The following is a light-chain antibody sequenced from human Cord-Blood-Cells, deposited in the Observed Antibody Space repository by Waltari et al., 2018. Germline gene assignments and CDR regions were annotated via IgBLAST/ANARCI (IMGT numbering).Light chain of an antibody. CDR1: SSDVGGYNY. J-gene: IGLJ2*01. CDR2: DVS. V-gene: IGLV2-8*01. CDR3: SSDAGSHNLV. Sequence: QSALTQPASVSGSPGQSITISCTGTSSDVGGYNYVSWYQQHPGKAPKLMIYDVSKRPYGVRDRSFGSQSGNTASLTVSGLQAEDEADYYCSSDAGSHNLVFGGGTKLTVL.